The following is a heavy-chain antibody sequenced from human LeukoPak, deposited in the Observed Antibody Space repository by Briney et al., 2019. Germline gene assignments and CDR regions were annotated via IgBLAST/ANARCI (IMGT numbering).Heavy chain of an antibody. CDR3: ARGVVAVLYY. D-gene: IGHD3-22*01. J-gene: IGHJ4*02. CDR1: GFTFSSYE. Sequence: PGGSLRLSCAASGFTFSSYEMNWVRQAPGKGLGWVSYISSSGSTIYYADSVKGRFTISRDNAKNSLYLQMNSLRAEDTAVYYCARGVVAVLYYWGQGTLVTVSS. CDR2: ISSSGSTI. V-gene: IGHV3-48*03.